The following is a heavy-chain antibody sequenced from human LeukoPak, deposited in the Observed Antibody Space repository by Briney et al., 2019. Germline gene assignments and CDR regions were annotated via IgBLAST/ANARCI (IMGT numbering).Heavy chain of an antibody. J-gene: IGHJ3*02. V-gene: IGHV3-53*01. Sequence: HPGGSLRLSCATSGFTVSSNYMSWVRQAPGKGLEWVSIIYSGGSTYYADSVKGRFTISRDNSKNTLYLQMNSLRAEDTAVYYCASGSGTYHDAFDIWGQGTMVTVSS. CDR2: IYSGGST. CDR3: ASGSGTYHDAFDI. D-gene: IGHD3-10*01. CDR1: GFTVSSNY.